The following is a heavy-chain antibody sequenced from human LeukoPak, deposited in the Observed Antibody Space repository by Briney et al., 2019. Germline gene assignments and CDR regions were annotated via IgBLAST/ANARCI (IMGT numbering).Heavy chain of an antibody. V-gene: IGHV4-59*01. Sequence: PSETLSLTCTVSGGSISSYYWSWIRQPPGEGLEWIGYIYYSGSTNYNPSLKSRVTISVDTSKNQFSLKLSSVTAADTAVYYCARYYGSGSYDLPYYYYGMDVWGQGTTVTVSS. CDR1: GGSISSYY. CDR3: ARYYGSGSYDLPYYYYGMDV. J-gene: IGHJ6*02. D-gene: IGHD3-10*01. CDR2: IYYSGST.